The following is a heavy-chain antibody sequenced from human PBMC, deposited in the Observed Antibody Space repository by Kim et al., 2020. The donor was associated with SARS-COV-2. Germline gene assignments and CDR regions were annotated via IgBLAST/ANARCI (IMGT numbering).Heavy chain of an antibody. J-gene: IGHJ4*02. D-gene: IGHD6-13*01. CDR2: ISAGGRST. V-gene: IGHV3-23*01. CDR1: GFTFSTYA. CDR3: AKDLQIPTYSTSWPYYFYY. Sequence: GGSLRLSCAASGFTFSTYAMSWVRQAPGKGLEWVSGISAGGRSTYNVDSVKGRFTISRDNSKNTLFLQMNSLRADDTAVYYCAKDLQIPTYSTSWPYYFYYWGQGTLVTVSS.